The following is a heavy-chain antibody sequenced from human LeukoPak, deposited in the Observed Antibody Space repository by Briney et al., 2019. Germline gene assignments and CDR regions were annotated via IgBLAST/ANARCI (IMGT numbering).Heavy chain of an antibody. D-gene: IGHD3-22*01. CDR1: GYTFTGYY. Sequence: ASVKVSCKASGYTFTGYYMHWVRQAPGQGLEWMGWINPNSGGTNYAQKFQGRVTMTRDTSISTAYMELSRLRSDDTAVYYCARGGFRGYYDSSGFPDYWGQGTLVTVSS. J-gene: IGHJ4*02. CDR3: ARGGFRGYYDSSGFPDY. V-gene: IGHV1-2*02. CDR2: INPNSGGT.